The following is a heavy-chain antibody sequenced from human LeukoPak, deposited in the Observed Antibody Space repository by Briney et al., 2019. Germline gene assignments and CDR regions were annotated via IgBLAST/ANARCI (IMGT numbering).Heavy chain of an antibody. D-gene: IGHD3-9*01. Sequence: SGTLSLTCDVSGGSVSSSNWWSWVRQPPGKGLEWIGEINHSGSTNYNPSLKSRVTISVDTSKNQFSLKLSSVTAADTAVYYCARLRTLTGYFAGVFGAFDIWGQGTMVTVSS. CDR2: INHSGST. V-gene: IGHV4-4*02. CDR3: ARLRTLTGYFAGVFGAFDI. J-gene: IGHJ3*02. CDR1: GGSVSSSNW.